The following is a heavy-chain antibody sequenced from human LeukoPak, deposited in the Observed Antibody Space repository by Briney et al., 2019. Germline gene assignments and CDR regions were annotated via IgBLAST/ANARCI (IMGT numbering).Heavy chain of an antibody. CDR1: GYTFTGYY. J-gene: IGHJ3*02. D-gene: IGHD2-8*01. V-gene: IGHV1-2*02. CDR2: INPNSGGT. Sequence: ASVKVSCKASGYTFTGYYMHWVRQAPGQGLEWMGWINPNSGGTNYAQRFQGRVTMTRDTSISTAYMELSRLRSDDTAVYYCARDPVGGKILYIAGDAFDIWGQGTMVTVSS. CDR3: ARDPVGGKILYIAGDAFDI.